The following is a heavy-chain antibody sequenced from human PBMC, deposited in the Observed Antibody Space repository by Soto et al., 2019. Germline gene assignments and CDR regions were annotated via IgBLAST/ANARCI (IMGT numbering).Heavy chain of an antibody. CDR3: ARTTAVPNTLRSRYFFDY. V-gene: IGHV4-61*01. CDR1: GGSVSAKTYY. CDR2: VYYSGTT. D-gene: IGHD4-17*01. Sequence: SETLSLTCSVSGGSVSAKTYYWSWIRQPPGKRLEWIGYVYYSGTTNYTPSLKSRVTISVDLSKHRFSLRLSSVTTADTALYYCARTTAVPNTLRSRYFFDYWGQGTLVTVSS. J-gene: IGHJ4*02.